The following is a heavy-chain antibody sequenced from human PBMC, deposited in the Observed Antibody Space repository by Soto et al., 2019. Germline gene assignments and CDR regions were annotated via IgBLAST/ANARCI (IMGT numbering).Heavy chain of an antibody. CDR3: ASHTPAISISDH. D-gene: IGHD2-15*01. CDR2: IYYSGST. Sequence: QLQLQESGPGLVKPSETLSLTCTVSGGSISRSSYYWGWIRQPPGKGLELIGSIYYSGSTYYNPSLKSRVTISVDTSKHQYSLKLSSVTAADTAVYYCASHTPAISISDHWGQGTLVTVSS. J-gene: IGHJ4*02. V-gene: IGHV4-39*01. CDR1: GGSISRSSYY.